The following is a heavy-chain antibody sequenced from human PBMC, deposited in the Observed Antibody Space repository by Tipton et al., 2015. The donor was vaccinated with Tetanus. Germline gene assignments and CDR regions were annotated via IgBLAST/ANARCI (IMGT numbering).Heavy chain of an antibody. CDR2: IHYSGST. J-gene: IGHJ3*02. CDR1: GDSVSTGNFY. CDR3: AREGAPRAFDI. Sequence: TLSLTCTVSGDSVSTGNFYWSWIRQHPGKGLEWIGNIHYSGSTFYNPSLKSRVTISVDTSKNQFSLKLNSVTAADTAVYYCAREGAPRAFDIWGQGTMVTVSS. V-gene: IGHV4-31*03.